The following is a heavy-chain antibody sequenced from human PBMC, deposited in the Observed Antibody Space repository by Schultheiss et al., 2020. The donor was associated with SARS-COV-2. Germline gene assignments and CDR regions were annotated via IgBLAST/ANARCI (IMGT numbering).Heavy chain of an antibody. CDR1: GFTFNSYA. Sequence: GGSLRLSCAASGFTFNSYAMHWVRQAPGKGLEWVAVISYDGSNKYYADSVKGRFTISRDNSKNTLYLQMNSLKTEDTAVYYCTPLGDNWNLYYFDYWGQGTLVTVSS. CDR3: TPLGDNWNLYYFDY. D-gene: IGHD1-20*01. J-gene: IGHJ4*02. CDR2: ISYDGSNK. V-gene: IGHV3-30*04.